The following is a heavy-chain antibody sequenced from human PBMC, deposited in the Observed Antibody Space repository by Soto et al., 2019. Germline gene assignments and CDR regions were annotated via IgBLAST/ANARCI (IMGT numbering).Heavy chain of an antibody. Sequence: HPGGSLRLSCAASGFTFSSYGMHWVRQAPGKGLEWVAVISYDGSNKYYADSVKGRFTISRDNSKNTLYLQMNSLRAEDTAVYYCSTDIVVVVGHHDAFDIWGQGTMVTASS. V-gene: IGHV3-30*03. D-gene: IGHD2-15*01. CDR2: ISYDGSNK. J-gene: IGHJ3*02. CDR1: GFTFSSYG. CDR3: STDIVVVVGHHDAFDI.